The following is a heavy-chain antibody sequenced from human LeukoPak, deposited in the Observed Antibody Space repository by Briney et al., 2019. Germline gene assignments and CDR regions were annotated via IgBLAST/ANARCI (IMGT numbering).Heavy chain of an antibody. CDR2: INRDGSER. CDR3: ARDLVGASHY. D-gene: IGHD1-26*01. V-gene: IGHV3-7*01. Sequence: GGSLRLSCAASGFTFGSFWMSWVRQAPGKGLEWVANINRDGSERYYVDSVKGRFTISRDNARNSLYLEMNSLRAEDTGVYYCARDLVGASHYWSQGTLVTV. J-gene: IGHJ4*02. CDR1: GFTFGSFW.